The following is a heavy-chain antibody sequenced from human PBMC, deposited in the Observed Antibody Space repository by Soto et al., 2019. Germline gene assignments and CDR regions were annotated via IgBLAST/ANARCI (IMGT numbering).Heavy chain of an antibody. D-gene: IGHD3-22*01. V-gene: IGHV4-59*01. CDR2: IYYSGSS. CDR3: ARDITLTP. CDR1: GGSLSSFY. Sequence: SETLSLTCIVSGGSLSSFYWSWVRQPPGKGLEWIGSIYYSGSSNHNPSLKSRVTISVDTSKNQFSLKLTSVTAADTAMYYCARDITLTPWGQGTLVTVSS. J-gene: IGHJ5*02.